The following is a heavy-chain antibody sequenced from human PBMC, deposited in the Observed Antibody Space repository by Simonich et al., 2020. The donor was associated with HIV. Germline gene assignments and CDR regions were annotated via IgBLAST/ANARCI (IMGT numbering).Heavy chain of an antibody. CDR1: GGSFSGYY. J-gene: IGHJ4*02. V-gene: IGHV4-34*01. CDR3: ARRDRELILYFDY. D-gene: IGHD3-3*01. CDR2: INHSGIA. Sequence: QVQLQQWGAGLLKPSENLSLTCAVYGGSFSGYYWSWIRQPQGKGLEWIGEINHSGIANFKSSLNIRATIAVDQSKNPFSLKLSSGTAADTAIYYCARRDRELILYFDYWGQGNLVTVSS.